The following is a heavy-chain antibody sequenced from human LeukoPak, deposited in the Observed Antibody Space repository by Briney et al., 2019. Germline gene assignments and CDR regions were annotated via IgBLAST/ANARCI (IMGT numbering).Heavy chain of an antibody. CDR2: IKQDGSDK. V-gene: IGHV3-7*01. CDR3: LTSTRSHRFDH. J-gene: IGHJ4*02. D-gene: IGHD2-15*01. Sequence: HPGGSLRLSCAASGFTFSSYWMCWVRQAPGKGLEWVAIIKQDGSDKYYVDSVEGRFIISRDNAKNSLYLQMNSLRAEDTAVYYCLTSTRSHRFDHWGQGTLVTVSS. CDR1: GFTFSSYW.